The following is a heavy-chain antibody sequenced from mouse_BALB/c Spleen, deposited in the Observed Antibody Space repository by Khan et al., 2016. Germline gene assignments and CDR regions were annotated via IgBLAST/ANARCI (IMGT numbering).Heavy chain of an antibody. CDR3: ASHAQDYDAWFAS. Sequence: QVQLKESGPGLVAPSQSLSITCTVSGFSLTNSGVHWVRQPPGKGLDWLGVIWAGGSTDYNSALRSRLGITKDNFRSQVFLKLNSLQTGDTAMYYCASHAQDYDAWFASWGQGTLVTVSA. J-gene: IGHJ3*01. V-gene: IGHV2-9*02. D-gene: IGHD2-4*01. CDR1: GFSLTNSG. CDR2: IWAGGST.